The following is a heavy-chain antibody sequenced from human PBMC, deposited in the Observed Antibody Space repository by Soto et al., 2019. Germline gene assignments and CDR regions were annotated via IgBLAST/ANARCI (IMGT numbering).Heavy chain of an antibody. CDR2: IYYSGST. CDR1: GGSISSGDYY. CDR3: VRAQSFGELFGPRLEVHFYYGMDV. Sequence: QVQLQESGPGLVKPSQTLSLTCTVSGGSISSGDYYWSWIRQPPGKGLEWIGYIYYSGSTYYNPSLKSRVTISVDTSKNQFSLKLSSVTAADTAVYYCVRAQSFGELFGPRLEVHFYYGMDVWGQGTTVTVSS. J-gene: IGHJ6*02. D-gene: IGHD3-10*01. V-gene: IGHV4-30-4*01.